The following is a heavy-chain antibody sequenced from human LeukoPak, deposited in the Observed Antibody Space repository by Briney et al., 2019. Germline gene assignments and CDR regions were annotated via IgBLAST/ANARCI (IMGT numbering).Heavy chain of an antibody. J-gene: IGHJ5*02. V-gene: IGHV3-23*01. CDR3: AKTWFGDLEIRFDP. CDR1: GFTFGSYS. Sequence: GGSLRLSCAASGFTFGSYSMNWVRRAPGKGLEYLSLIGADGVTTYYADSVKGRFTISRDNSNNTLYLQMNSLRAGDTAVYYCAKTWFGDLEIRFDPWGQGTLVTVSS. D-gene: IGHD3-10*01. CDR2: IGADGVTT.